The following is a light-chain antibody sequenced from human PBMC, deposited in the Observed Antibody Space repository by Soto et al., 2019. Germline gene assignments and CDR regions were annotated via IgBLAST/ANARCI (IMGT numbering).Light chain of an antibody. CDR1: QGINSA. J-gene: IGKJ5*01. Sequence: AIQLTQSPSSLSASVGDRVTITCRASQGINSALAWYQQKPVIAPKLLIYDASSLESGVPSRFSGSGSGTDFTLTISSLQPEDFATYYCQQFNNYLITFGQGARLEIK. CDR2: DAS. CDR3: QQFNNYLIT. V-gene: IGKV1D-13*01.